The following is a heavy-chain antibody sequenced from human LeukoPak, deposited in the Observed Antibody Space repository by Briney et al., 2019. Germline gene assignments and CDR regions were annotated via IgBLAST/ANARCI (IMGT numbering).Heavy chain of an antibody. V-gene: IGHV4-61*02. CDR3: AREWYCSSTSCYPVVAFDS. J-gene: IGHJ5*01. CDR2: IYTSGST. Sequence: SETLSLTCTVSGGSISSGSYYWSWIRQPAGKGLEWIGRIYTSGSTNYNPSLKSRVTISVDTSKNQFSLKLSSVTAADTAVYYCAREWYCSSTSCYPVVAFDSWGQGTLVTVSS. D-gene: IGHD2-2*01. CDR1: GGSISSGSYY.